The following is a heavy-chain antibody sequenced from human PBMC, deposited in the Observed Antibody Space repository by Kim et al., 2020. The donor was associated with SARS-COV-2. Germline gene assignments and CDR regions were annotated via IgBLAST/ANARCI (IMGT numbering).Heavy chain of an antibody. CDR3: ARDLDWKLYDY. J-gene: IGHJ4*02. Sequence: ADSVGGPFTNSRDNVKSTLYLQMNSLRAEDTGVYYCARDLDWKLYDYWGQGTLVTVTS. D-gene: IGHD3-3*01. V-gene: IGHV3-74*01.